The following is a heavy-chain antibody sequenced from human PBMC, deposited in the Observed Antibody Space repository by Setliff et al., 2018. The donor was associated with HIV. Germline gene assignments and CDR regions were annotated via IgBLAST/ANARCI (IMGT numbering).Heavy chain of an antibody. CDR3: ARTYYYDASGYYRPFDI. D-gene: IGHD3-22*01. Sequence: PGGSLRLSCAASEFTFSGHWMSWVRQAPGKGLEWVANVKQDGSEKNYVDFVKGRFTISRDNAKNSLYLQMNRLRAEDTAVYYCARTYYYDASGYYRPFDIWGQGTMVTVSS. V-gene: IGHV3-7*03. CDR1: EFTFSGHW. CDR2: VKQDGSEK. J-gene: IGHJ3*02.